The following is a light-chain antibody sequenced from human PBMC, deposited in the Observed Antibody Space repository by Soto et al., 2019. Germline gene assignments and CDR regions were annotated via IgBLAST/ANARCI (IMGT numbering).Light chain of an antibody. CDR1: QSISISY. V-gene: IGKV3D-20*02. J-gene: IGKJ4*01. CDR3: QQRYDWPLT. Sequence: EIVLTQSPDTLSLSPGERATLSCRASQSISISYLAWYQQQPGQAPRLLIYAASNRATGIPARFSGSGSGTDFTLTISSLEPEDFAVYYCQQRYDWPLTFGGGTKVDIK. CDR2: AAS.